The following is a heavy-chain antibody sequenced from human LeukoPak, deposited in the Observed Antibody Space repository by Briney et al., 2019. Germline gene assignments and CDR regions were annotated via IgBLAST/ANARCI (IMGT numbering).Heavy chain of an antibody. V-gene: IGHV3-23*01. J-gene: IGHJ4*02. D-gene: IGHD3-9*01. Sequence: GGSLRLSCAASGFTFNSYAMSWVRQAPGKGLEWVSAISGSGGSTYYADSVKGRFTISRDNSKNTLYLQMNSLRAEDTAVYYCATNNYDILTGYYIWWGQGTLVTVSS. CDR1: GFTFNSYA. CDR3: ATNNYDILTGYYIW. CDR2: ISGSGGST.